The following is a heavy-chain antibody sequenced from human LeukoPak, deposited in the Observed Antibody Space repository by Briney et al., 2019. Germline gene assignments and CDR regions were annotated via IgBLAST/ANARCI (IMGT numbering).Heavy chain of an antibody. V-gene: IGHV1-69*06. CDR2: IIPIFGTA. Sequence: SVKVSCKASGYTFTGYYMHWVRQAPGQGLEWMGGIIPIFGTANYAQKFQGRATITADKSTSTAYMELSSLRSEDTAVYYCGSGSSSWYSSYWGQGTLVTVSS. CDR3: GSGSSSWYSSY. CDR1: GYTFTGYY. J-gene: IGHJ4*02. D-gene: IGHD6-13*01.